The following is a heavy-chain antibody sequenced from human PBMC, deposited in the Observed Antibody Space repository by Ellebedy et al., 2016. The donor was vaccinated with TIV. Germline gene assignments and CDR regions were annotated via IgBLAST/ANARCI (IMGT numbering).Heavy chain of an antibody. V-gene: IGHV3-7*01. CDR3: ARAAHFYSYGMDV. J-gene: IGHJ6*02. CDR2: IKQDGSEK. D-gene: IGHD2-21*01. CDR1: GFPFGGYW. Sequence: GESLKISXAGFGFPFGGYWMSWVRQAPGKGLEWVANIKQDGSEKFYVGSVKGRFTISRDNAKSSLSLQMNSLRAEDTAVYYCARAAHFYSYGMDVWGQGTTVTVSS.